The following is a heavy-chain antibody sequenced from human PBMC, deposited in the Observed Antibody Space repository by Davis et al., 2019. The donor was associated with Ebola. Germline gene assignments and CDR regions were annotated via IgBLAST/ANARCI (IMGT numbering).Heavy chain of an antibody. V-gene: IGHV1-18*01. CDR3: ASDLTGYSSSYYFDY. Sequence: ASVKVSCKASGYTFTSYGISWVRQAPGQGLEWLGWISAYNGNTNYAQKLQGRVTMTTDTSTSTAYMEQRSLRSDDTAVYYCASDLTGYSSSYYFDYWGQGTLVTVSS. D-gene: IGHD6-6*01. CDR2: ISAYNGNT. J-gene: IGHJ4*02. CDR1: GYTFTSYG.